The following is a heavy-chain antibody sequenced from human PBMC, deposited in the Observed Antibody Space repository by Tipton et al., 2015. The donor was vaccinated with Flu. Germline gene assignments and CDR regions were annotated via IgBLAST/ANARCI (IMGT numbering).Heavy chain of an antibody. Sequence: TLSLTCAVSGDSISSDFYWAWIRQPPGKGLEWIGTLHYSGPTYYNPSLKSRITTSADTSKNHFSLKLTSVTAADTAVYYCARSLGRTVAGEADYFDYWGQGILVTVSS. CDR1: GDSISSDFY. J-gene: IGHJ4*02. CDR3: ARSLGRTVAGEADYFDY. D-gene: IGHD6-19*01. CDR2: LHYSGPT. V-gene: IGHV4-38-2*01.